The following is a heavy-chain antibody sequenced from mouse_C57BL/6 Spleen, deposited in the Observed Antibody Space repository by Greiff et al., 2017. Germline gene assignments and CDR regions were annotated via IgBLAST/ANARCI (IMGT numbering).Heavy chain of an antibody. CDR3: TPYYGSSPWFAY. Sequence: VQLQQSGAELVRPGASVKLSCTASGFNIKDDYMHWVKQRPEQGLEWIGWIDPENGDTEYASKFQGKATITADTSSNTAYLQLSSLTSEDTAVYCCTPYYGSSPWFAYWGQGTLVTVSA. V-gene: IGHV14-4*01. D-gene: IGHD1-1*01. CDR2: IDPENGDT. CDR1: GFNIKDDY. J-gene: IGHJ3*01.